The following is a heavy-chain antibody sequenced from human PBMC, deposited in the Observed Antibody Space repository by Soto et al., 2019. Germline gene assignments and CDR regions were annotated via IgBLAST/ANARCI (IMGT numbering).Heavy chain of an antibody. CDR3: AVAPPNEVAGPGF. V-gene: IGHV4-38-2*02. CDR2: IYDAGKV. CDR1: GAYIDSLYH. J-gene: IGHJ4*02. Sequence: SETLSLTCTVSGAYIDSLYHWGWIGHCTRQAWGWFASIYDAGKVYYTSSLTGRGILFVDTPNSRYSLHLNSVTATDTAVYYCAVAPPNEVAGPGFWGQGIMVTASS. D-gene: IGHD6-19*01.